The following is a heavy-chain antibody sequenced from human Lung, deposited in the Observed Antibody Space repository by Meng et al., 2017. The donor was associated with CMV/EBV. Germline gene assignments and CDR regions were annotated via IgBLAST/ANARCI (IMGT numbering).Heavy chain of an antibody. CDR3: VRDCSVASCYDFYYYGMDV. Sequence: SVKVFCKASGGTFNSYSISWVRQAPGQGLEWMGGSIPMYATVTYAQKFQGRVTITTDESASSAYMELSSLRSEDTGVYYCVRDCSVASCYDFYYYGMDVWGRGTTVTVSS. CDR2: SIPMYATV. D-gene: IGHD2-2*01. V-gene: IGHV1-69*05. J-gene: IGHJ6*02. CDR1: GGTFNSYS.